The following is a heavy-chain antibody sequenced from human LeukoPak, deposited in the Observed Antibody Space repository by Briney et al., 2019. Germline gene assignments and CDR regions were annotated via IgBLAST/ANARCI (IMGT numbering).Heavy chain of an antibody. J-gene: IGHJ3*02. Sequence: GGSLRLSCAASGFTFSSYAMTWVRQAPGKGLEWVSVIYSGGSTYYADSVKGRFTISRDNSKNTLYLQMNSLRAEDTAVYYCAREAYYYDSSGYYLGALDIWGQGTMVTVSS. D-gene: IGHD3-22*01. CDR3: AREAYYYDSSGYYLGALDI. V-gene: IGHV3-66*01. CDR1: GFTFSSYA. CDR2: IYSGGST.